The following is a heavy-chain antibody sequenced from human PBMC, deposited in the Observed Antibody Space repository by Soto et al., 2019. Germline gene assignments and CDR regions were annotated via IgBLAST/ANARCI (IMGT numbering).Heavy chain of an antibody. CDR3: ARDGGYDVLTGHYILLYYLDN. CDR1: GYTFTTYS. V-gene: IGHV1-46*01. D-gene: IGHD3-9*01. Sequence: QVHLVQSGAEVKKPGASVKVSCKASGYTFTTYSMHWVRQTPGHGLEWMGVINPSGGRTSYAQKFEGSVTMTRDASTGIFHVGMNNLGSEDTGVYFCARDGGYDVLTGHYILLYYLDNWGLGTLVTVSS. CDR2: INPSGGRT. J-gene: IGHJ4*02.